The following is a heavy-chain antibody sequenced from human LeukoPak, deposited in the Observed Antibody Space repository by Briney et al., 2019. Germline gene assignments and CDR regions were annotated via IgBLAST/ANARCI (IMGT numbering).Heavy chain of an antibody. J-gene: IGHJ4*02. CDR2: IYASGST. CDR1: GGSLTGTY. Sequence: PSETLSLTCTVSGGSLTGTYWSWLRQPAGKGLEWIGRIYASGSTHYHPSLQSRLHMSIDTSNNQLSLKLSSVTAADTAIYYCARGSEVAAGPHFDYWGQGTLVTVSS. V-gene: IGHV4-4*07. CDR3: ARGSEVAAGPHFDY. D-gene: IGHD6-13*01.